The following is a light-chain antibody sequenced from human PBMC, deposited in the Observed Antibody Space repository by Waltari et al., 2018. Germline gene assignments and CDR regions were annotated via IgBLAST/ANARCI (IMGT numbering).Light chain of an antibody. CDR2: EGS. V-gene: IGLV2-23*01. J-gene: IGLJ3*02. CDR3: CSYAGSSTSWV. CDR1: SSDVGSYHL. Sequence: QSALTQPASVSGSPGQLITISCTGTSSDVGSYHLVSWYQQHPGKAPKLMIYEGSKRPSGVSNRFSGSKSGNTASLTISGLQAEDEADYYCCSYAGSSTSWVFGGGTKLTVL.